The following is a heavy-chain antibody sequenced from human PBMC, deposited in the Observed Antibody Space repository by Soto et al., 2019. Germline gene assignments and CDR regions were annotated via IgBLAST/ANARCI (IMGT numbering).Heavy chain of an antibody. Sequence: GGSLRLSCVASAFTFSSYAMSWVRQAPGKGLEWVSAISGSGGSTYYADSVKGRFTISRDNSKNTLYLQMNSLRAEDTAVYYCTKSQQLVRYYYYGMDVWGQGTTVTVSS. CDR3: TKSQQLVRYYYYGMDV. J-gene: IGHJ6*02. CDR1: AFTFSSYA. D-gene: IGHD6-13*01. V-gene: IGHV3-23*01. CDR2: ISGSGGST.